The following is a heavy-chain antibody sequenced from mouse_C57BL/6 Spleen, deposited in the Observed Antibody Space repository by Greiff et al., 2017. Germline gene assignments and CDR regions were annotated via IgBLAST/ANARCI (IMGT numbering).Heavy chain of an antibody. V-gene: IGHV5-9-1*02. D-gene: IGHD1-1*01. CDR1: GFTFSSYA. CDR3: TRSPLYYYFDY. CDR2: ISSGGDYI. Sequence: EVQGVESGEGLVKPGGSLKLSCAASGFTFSSYAMSWVRQTPEKRLEWVAYISSGGDYIYYADTVKGRITISRDNARNTLYLQMSSLKSEDTAMYYCTRSPLYYYFDYWGQGTTLTVSS. J-gene: IGHJ2*01.